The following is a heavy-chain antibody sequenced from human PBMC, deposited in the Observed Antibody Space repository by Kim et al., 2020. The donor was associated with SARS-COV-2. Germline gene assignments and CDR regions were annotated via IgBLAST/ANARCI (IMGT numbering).Heavy chain of an antibody. D-gene: IGHD2-15*01. CDR3: ARTYCSGGSCYVDAFDI. J-gene: IGHJ3*02. Sequence: VKSRITINPDTSKTQFSLQLNSVTPEDTAVYYCARTYCSGGSCYVDAFDIWGQGTMVTVSS. V-gene: IGHV6-1*01.